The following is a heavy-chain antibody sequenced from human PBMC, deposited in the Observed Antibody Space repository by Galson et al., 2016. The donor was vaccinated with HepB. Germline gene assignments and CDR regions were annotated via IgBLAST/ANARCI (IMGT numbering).Heavy chain of an antibody. Sequence: SLRLSCAASGLSVSNNYMSWVRQAPGKGLEWVSVIYSGGNTYYADSVKGRFTISRDNSKNTQNLQMNSLRAEDTAVYYCAKIAVTGTWYFDLWGRGALVSVSS. V-gene: IGHV3-53*01. CDR3: AKIAVTGTWYFDL. D-gene: IGHD6-19*01. CDR2: IYSGGNT. CDR1: GLSVSNNY. J-gene: IGHJ2*01.